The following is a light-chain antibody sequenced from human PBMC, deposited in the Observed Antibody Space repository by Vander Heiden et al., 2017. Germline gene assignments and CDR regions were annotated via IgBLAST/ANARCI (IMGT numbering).Light chain of an antibody. Sequence: DIQMTQSPSSLPASLGDRVTITCRASESIDRFLTWYQQKPGKAPKLLVYATANLQSGVPSRCTGSGAGTDFTLTISSLQPEDFATYYCQQSHTMRTFGQGTKVEVK. CDR1: ESIDRF. V-gene: IGKV1-39*01. CDR3: QQSHTMRT. CDR2: ATA. J-gene: IGKJ1*01.